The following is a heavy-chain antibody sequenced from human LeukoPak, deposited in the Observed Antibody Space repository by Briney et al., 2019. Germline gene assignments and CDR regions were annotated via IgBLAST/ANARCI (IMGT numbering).Heavy chain of an antibody. CDR3: AQRSDSSGYYYGPIDY. CDR1: GFTFSNYA. V-gene: IGHV3-30*04. D-gene: IGHD3-22*01. J-gene: IGHJ4*02. CDR2: ISYDGSNK. Sequence: GGSLRLSCTASGFTFSNYAMHWVRQAPGKGLEWVAVISYDGSNKYYADSVKGRFTISRDNSKNTLYLQMNSLRAEDTAVYYCAQRSDSSGYYYGPIDYWGQGTLVTVSS.